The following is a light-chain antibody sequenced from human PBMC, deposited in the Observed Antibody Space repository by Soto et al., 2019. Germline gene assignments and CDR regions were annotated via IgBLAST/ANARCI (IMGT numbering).Light chain of an antibody. CDR3: QKYNTVPAT. CDR2: SAS. CDR1: QGMGNS. J-gene: IGKJ5*01. Sequence: DIQMTQSPPSLSATVEDRVTITCRASQGMGNSLAWYQQKPGTVPKLLIYSASTLQSGVPSRFSGSGSGTDFTLTISSLQPEDVAAYYCQKYNTVPATFGQGTRLEIK. V-gene: IGKV1-27*01.